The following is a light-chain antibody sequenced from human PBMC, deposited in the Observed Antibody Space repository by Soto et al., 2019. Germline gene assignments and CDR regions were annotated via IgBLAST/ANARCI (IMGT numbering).Light chain of an antibody. CDR2: GAS. CDR3: QQRSNWPPYT. V-gene: IGKV3-15*01. J-gene: IGKJ2*01. Sequence: IVMTQSPATLSVSPWERATLSCRASQSVSSNLAWYQQKPGQAPRLLIYGASTRATGIPDRLSGSGSGTDFTLTISRLEPEDFAVYYCQQRSNWPPYTFGQGTKVDIK. CDR1: QSVSSN.